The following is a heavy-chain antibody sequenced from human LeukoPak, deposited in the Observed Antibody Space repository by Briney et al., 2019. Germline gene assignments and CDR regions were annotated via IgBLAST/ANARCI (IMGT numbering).Heavy chain of an antibody. CDR2: IIPIFGTA. CDR3: ARGLPNWKPFDY. Sequence: GASVKVSCKASGGTFSSYAISWVRQAPGQGLEWMGGIIPIFGTANYAQKFQGRVTITADESTSTAYMELSSLRSEGTAVYYCARGLPNWKPFDYWGQGTLVTVSS. CDR1: GGTFSSYA. D-gene: IGHD1-1*01. J-gene: IGHJ4*02. V-gene: IGHV1-69*01.